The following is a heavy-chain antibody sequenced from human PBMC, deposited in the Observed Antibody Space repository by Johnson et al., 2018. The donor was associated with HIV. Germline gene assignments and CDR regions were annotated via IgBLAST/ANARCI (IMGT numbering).Heavy chain of an antibody. V-gene: IGHV3-7*01. CDR3: ARRVEGRRSANDAFDI. CDR2: IKQDGSAK. CDR1: GLNVSGHY. Sequence: MLLVESGGGLAQPGGSLRLSCAASGLNVSGHYMSWVRQSPGKGLEWVATIKQDGSAKYYVDSVKGRFTISRDNAKNSLYLQMNSLRAEDTAVYYCARRVEGRRSANDAFDIWGQGTMVTVSS. J-gene: IGHJ3*02. D-gene: IGHD1-1*01.